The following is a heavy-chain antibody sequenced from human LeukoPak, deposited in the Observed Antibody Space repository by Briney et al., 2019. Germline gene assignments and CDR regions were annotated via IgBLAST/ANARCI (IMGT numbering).Heavy chain of an antibody. CDR2: IYPGDSGI. CDR3: ARVGGRIAARSLREAFDS. Sequence: GESLKISCKTSGYSFSYYWIGWVRQTPGKGLEWMGVIYPGDSGIKYNPSFQDQVTISVDRSITTAYLQWSSLKVSDTAIYSCARVGGRIAARSLREAFDSWGQGTLVTVS. D-gene: IGHD6-6*01. CDR1: GYSFSYYW. J-gene: IGHJ5*01. V-gene: IGHV5-51*01.